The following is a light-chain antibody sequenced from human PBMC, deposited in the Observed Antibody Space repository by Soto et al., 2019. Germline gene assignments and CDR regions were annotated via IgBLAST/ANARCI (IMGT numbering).Light chain of an antibody. CDR1: KLGDKY. Sequence: SYELTQPPSVSVSPGQTASITCSGDKLGDKYACWYQQKPGQSPVMVIYQDSKRPSGLPERFAGSTSGNTATLTISGTQAMEEADYYCQAWDSSTGVFGGGTQLTVL. J-gene: IGLJ2*01. CDR2: QDS. CDR3: QAWDSSTGV. V-gene: IGLV3-1*01.